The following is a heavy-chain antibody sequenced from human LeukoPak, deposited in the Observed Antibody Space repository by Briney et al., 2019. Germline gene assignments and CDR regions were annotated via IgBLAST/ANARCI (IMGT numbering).Heavy chain of an antibody. CDR1: GGSISSYS. CDR3: ARQSATMVRGVINRWFDP. V-gene: IGHV4-59*08. Sequence: PSETLSLTCTVSGGSISSYSWSWIRQPPGKGLEWIGYIYYSGSTNYNPSLKSRVTISVDTSKNQFSLKLSSVTAADTAVYYCARQSATMVRGVINRWFDPWGQGTLVTVSS. CDR2: IYYSGST. J-gene: IGHJ5*02. D-gene: IGHD3-10*01.